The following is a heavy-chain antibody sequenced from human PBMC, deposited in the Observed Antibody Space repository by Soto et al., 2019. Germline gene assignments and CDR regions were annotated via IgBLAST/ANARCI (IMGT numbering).Heavy chain of an antibody. Sequence: GGSLRLSCAASGFTFSSYAMSWVRQAPGKGLEWVSAISGSGGSTYYADSVKGRFTISRDNSKNTLYLQMNSLRAEDTAVYYCVKTGVVPAARGFFYYYMDVWGKGTTVTVSS. J-gene: IGHJ6*03. D-gene: IGHD2-2*01. CDR1: GFTFSSYA. V-gene: IGHV3-23*01. CDR2: ISGSGGST. CDR3: VKTGVVPAARGFFYYYMDV.